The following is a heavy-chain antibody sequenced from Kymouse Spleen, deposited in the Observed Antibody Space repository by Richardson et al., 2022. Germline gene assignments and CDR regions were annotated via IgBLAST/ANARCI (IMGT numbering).Heavy chain of an antibody. V-gene: IGHV5-51*01. CDR2: IYPGDSDT. D-gene: IGHD6-6*01. CDR3: ARHWSSSSGRYYYYGMDV. CDR1: GYSFTSYW. Sequence: EVQLVQSGAEVKKPGESLKISCKGSGYSFTSYWIGWVRQMPGKGLEWMGIIYPGDSDTRYSPSFQGQVTISADKSISTAYLQWSSLKASDTAMYYCARHWSSSSGRYYYYGMDVWGQGTTVTVSS. J-gene: IGHJ6*02.